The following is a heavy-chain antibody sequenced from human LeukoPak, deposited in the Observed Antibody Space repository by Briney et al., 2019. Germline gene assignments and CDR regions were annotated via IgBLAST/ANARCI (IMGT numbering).Heavy chain of an antibody. CDR2: ISYDGSNK. CDR3: AREDSSGPNWFDP. Sequence: GGSLRLSCAASGFTFSSYAMHWARQAPGKGLEWVAVISYDGSNKYYADSVKGRFTISRDNSKNTLYLQMNSLRAGDTAVYYCAREDSSGPNWFDPWGQGTLVTVSS. V-gene: IGHV3-30*04. D-gene: IGHD3-22*01. CDR1: GFTFSSYA. J-gene: IGHJ5*02.